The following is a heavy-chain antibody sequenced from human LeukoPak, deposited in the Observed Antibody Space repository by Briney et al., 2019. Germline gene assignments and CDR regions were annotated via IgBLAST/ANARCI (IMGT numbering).Heavy chain of an antibody. CDR2: IYSGGST. Sequence: GGSLRLSCAASGFTVSSNYMSWVRQAPGKGLEWVSVIYSGGSTYYADSVKGRLTISRHNSKNTLYLQMNSLRAEDTAVYYCARWSRYYGSGSYYRSDAFDIWGQGTMVTVSS. V-gene: IGHV3-53*04. D-gene: IGHD3-10*01. CDR3: ARWSRYYGSGSYYRSDAFDI. CDR1: GFTVSSNY. J-gene: IGHJ3*02.